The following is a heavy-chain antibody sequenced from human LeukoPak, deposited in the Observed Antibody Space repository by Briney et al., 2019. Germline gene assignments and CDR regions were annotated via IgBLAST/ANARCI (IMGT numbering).Heavy chain of an antibody. CDR3: ARGGITIFGVVPFDP. D-gene: IGHD3-3*01. V-gene: IGHV4-59*01. CDR2: IYYSGST. CDR1: GGSISSYY. J-gene: IGHJ5*02. Sequence: SETLSLTCTVSGGSISSYYWSWIRQPPGKGLEWIGYIYYSGSTNYNPSPKSRVTISVDTSKNQFSLKLSSVTAADTAVYYCARGGITIFGVVPFDPWGQGTLVTVSS.